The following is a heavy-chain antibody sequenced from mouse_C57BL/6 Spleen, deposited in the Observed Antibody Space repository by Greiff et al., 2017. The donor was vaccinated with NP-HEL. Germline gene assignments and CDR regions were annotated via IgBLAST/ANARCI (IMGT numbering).Heavy chain of an antibody. Sequence: EVKVEESGEGLVKPGGSLKLSCAASGFTFSSYAMSWVRQTPEKRLEWVAYISSGGDYIYYADTVKGRFTISRDNARNTLYLQMSSLKSEDTAMYYCTREDYYGSSGYWGQGTTLTVSS. CDR3: TREDYYGSSGY. J-gene: IGHJ2*01. CDR2: ISSGGDYI. D-gene: IGHD1-1*01. V-gene: IGHV5-9-1*02. CDR1: GFTFSSYA.